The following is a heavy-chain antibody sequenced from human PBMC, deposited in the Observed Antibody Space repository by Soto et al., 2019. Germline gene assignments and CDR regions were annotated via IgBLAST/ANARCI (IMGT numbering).Heavy chain of an antibody. V-gene: IGHV3-30*18. J-gene: IGHJ4*02. D-gene: IGHD1-7*01. CDR3: AKDGSWNYGGPIFDY. CDR1: VFTFSSYG. Sequence: PGGSLRLSCAASVFTFSSYGMHWVRQAPGKGLEWVAVISYDGSNKYYADSVKGRFTISRDNSKNTLYLQMNSLRAEDTAVYYCAKDGSWNYGGPIFDYWGQGTLVTVSS. CDR2: ISYDGSNK.